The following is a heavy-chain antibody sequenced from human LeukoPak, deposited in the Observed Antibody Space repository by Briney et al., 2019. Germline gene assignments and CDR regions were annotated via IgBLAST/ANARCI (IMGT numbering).Heavy chain of an antibody. D-gene: IGHD6-19*01. CDR3: VTSWSSGWYGDY. V-gene: IGHV3-30*04. CDR1: GFTFSSYA. Sequence: PGRSLRLSCAASGFTFSSYAMHWVRQAPGKGLEWVAVISYDGSNKYYADSVKGRFTISRDNSKNTLYLQMSSLRAEDTAVYYCVTSWSSGWYGDYWGQGTLVTVSS. CDR2: ISYDGSNK. J-gene: IGHJ4*02.